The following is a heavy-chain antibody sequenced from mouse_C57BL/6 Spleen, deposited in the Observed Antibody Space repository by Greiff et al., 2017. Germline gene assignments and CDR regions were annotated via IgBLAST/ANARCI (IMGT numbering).Heavy chain of an antibody. CDR1: GYAFSSYW. CDR3: SRDDYDGGDY. D-gene: IGHD2-4*01. Sequence: VQLQESGAELVKPGASVKISCKASGYAFSSYWMNWVKQRPGKGLEWIGQIYPGDGDTNYNGKFKGKATLTADKSSSTAYMQLSSLTSEDSAVYFGSRDDYDGGDYWGQGTTLTVSS. CDR2: IYPGDGDT. J-gene: IGHJ2*01. V-gene: IGHV1-80*01.